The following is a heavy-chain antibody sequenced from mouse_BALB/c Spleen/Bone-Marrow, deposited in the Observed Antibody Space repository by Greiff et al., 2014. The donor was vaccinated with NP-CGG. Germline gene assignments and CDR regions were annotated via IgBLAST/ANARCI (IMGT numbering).Heavy chain of an antibody. CDR2: IDPSDSYT. Sequence: VQLQQSGAELVKPGASVKLSCKASGYTFTSYWMHWVKQRPGQGLEWIGEIDPSDSYTNYNQKFKGKATLTVDKSSSTAYMQLSSLTSEDSAVYYCARDSITTVVATDYWGQGTTLTASS. CDR3: ARDSITTVVATDY. J-gene: IGHJ2*01. V-gene: IGHV1-69*02. CDR1: GYTFTSYW. D-gene: IGHD1-1*01.